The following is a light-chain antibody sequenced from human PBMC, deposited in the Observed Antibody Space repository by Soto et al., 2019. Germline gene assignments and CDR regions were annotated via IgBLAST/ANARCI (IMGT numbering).Light chain of an antibody. J-gene: IGKJ1*01. V-gene: IGKV3-20*01. Sequence: EFVMTQSPAILSVSPGERATLSCRASRSVSTNLAWYQQKPGQAPRLLIYGASTRASGIPDRFSGSGSGTDFTLTSSRLEPEDSAVYYCQQYGSSPTWTFGQGTKV. CDR3: QQYGSSPTWT. CDR2: GAS. CDR1: RSVSTN.